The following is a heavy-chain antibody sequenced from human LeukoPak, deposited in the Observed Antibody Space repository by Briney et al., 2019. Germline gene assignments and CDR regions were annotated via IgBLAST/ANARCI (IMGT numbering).Heavy chain of an antibody. V-gene: IGHV3-7*03. CDR3: ARLVLTYYFDY. CDR1: GFTFSSYW. CDR2: IKQDGSEK. Sequence: GGSLRLSCAASGFTFSSYWMSWVRQAPGKGLEWVANIKQDGSEKYYVDSVKGRFTISRDNAKNSLYLQINSLRAEDTAVYYCARLVLTYYFDYWGQGTLVTVSS. D-gene: IGHD4/OR15-4a*01. J-gene: IGHJ4*02.